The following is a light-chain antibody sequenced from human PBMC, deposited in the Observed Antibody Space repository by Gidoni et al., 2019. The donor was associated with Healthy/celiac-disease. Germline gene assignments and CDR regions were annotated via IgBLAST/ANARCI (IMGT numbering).Light chain of an antibody. CDR1: QSISRY. V-gene: IGKV1-39*01. CDR2: AAS. J-gene: IGKJ4*01. CDR3: QQSYSNQLT. Sequence: DIQMTQSPSSLSASVGDRVTITCRASQSISRYLNWYQQKLGKAPKLLIYAASSLQSGVPSRFSGSGSGTDFTLTISSLQPEDFATYYCQQSYSNQLTFGGGTKVEIK.